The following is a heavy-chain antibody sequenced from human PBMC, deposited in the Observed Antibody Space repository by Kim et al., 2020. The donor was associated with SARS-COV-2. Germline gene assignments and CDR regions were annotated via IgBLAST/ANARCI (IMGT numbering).Heavy chain of an antibody. D-gene: IGHD6-19*01. CDR3: AREGSGWLTMGWFDP. J-gene: IGHJ5*02. Sequence: SETLSLTCTVSGGSISSGSYYWSWIRQPAGKGLEWIGRIYTSGSTNYNPSLKSRVTISVDTSKNQFSLKLSSVTAADTAVYYCAREGSGWLTMGWFDPWGQGTLVTVSS. V-gene: IGHV4-61*02. CDR1: GGSISSGSYY. CDR2: IYTSGST.